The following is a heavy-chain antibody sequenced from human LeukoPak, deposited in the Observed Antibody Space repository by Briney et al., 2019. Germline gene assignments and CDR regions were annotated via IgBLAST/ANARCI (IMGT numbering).Heavy chain of an antibody. CDR1: GYTFTGYY. Sequence: ASVKVSCKASGYTFTGYYMHWVRQAPGQGLEWMGWINPNSGGTNYAQKFQGRATMTRDTSISTAYMELSRLRSDDTAVYYCARDLVLLWFGESTYGMDVWGQGTTVTVSS. J-gene: IGHJ6*02. D-gene: IGHD3-10*01. CDR3: ARDLVLLWFGESTYGMDV. CDR2: INPNSGGT. V-gene: IGHV1-2*02.